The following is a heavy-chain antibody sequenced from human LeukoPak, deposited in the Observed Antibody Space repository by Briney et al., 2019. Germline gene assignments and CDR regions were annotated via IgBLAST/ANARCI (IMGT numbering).Heavy chain of an antibody. J-gene: IGHJ3*02. V-gene: IGHV4-31*03. CDR1: GGSISSGGYY. D-gene: IGHD2-2*01. Sequence: PSETLSLTCTVSGGSISSGGYYWSWIRQHPGKGLEWIGYIYYSGSTYYNPSLKSRATISVDTSKNQFSLKLSSVTAADTAVYYCAREVPAGNDAFDIWGQGTMVTVSS. CDR3: AREVPAGNDAFDI. CDR2: IYYSGST.